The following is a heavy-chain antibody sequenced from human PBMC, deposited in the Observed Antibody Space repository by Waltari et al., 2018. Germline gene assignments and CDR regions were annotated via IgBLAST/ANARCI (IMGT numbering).Heavy chain of an antibody. D-gene: IGHD3-10*01. CDR3: ASVYSGGAMVQGVIFFDY. Sequence: QLQLQESGPGLVKPSETLSLTCTVSGGSISSSSYYWGWIRQPPGKGLEWIGSIYYSGSTYYNPARKSRGTISVDTSKNQFSLKLSSVTAADTAVYYCASVYSGGAMVQGVIFFDYWGQGTLVTVSS. CDR2: IYYSGST. J-gene: IGHJ4*02. V-gene: IGHV4-39*07. CDR1: GGSISSSSYY.